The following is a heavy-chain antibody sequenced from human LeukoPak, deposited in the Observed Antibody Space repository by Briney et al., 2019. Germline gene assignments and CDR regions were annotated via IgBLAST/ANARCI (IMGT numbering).Heavy chain of an antibody. CDR1: GGSVSSGGYY. J-gene: IGHJ4*02. CDR3: AREMRGSSVY. Sequence: SETLSLTCTVSGGSVSSGGYYWSWIRQHPGKGLEWIGYIYYSGSTYYNPSLKSRVTISVDTSKNQFSLKLSSVTAADTAVYYCAREMRGSSVYWGQGTLVTVSS. V-gene: IGHV4-30-4*08. D-gene: IGHD3-10*01. CDR2: IYYSGST.